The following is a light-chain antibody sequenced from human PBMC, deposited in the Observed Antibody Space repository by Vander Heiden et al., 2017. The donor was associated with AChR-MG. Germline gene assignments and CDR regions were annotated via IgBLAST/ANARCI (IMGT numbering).Light chain of an antibody. CDR3: QQYKSYSKT. CDR2: KAS. J-gene: IGKJ2*01. V-gene: IGKV1-5*03. CDR1: QSISSL. Sequence: DIQMTQSPSTLSASVGDRVTITCRASQSISSLLAWYQQKPGKAPKLLIYKASSLESGVPSRFSGSGSGTEFTLTISSLQPDDFATYYCQQYKSYSKTFGQGTKLEIK.